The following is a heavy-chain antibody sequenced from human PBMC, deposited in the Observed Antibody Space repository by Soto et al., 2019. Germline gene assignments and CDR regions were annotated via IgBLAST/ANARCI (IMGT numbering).Heavy chain of an antibody. V-gene: IGHV1-18*01. J-gene: IGHJ4*02. Sequence: ASVKVSCKASGYTFISYGISWVRQAPGQGLEWMGWISAYNGNTNYAQKLQGRVTMTTDTSTSTAYMELRSLRSDDTAVYYCARSPRPRWYFDYWGQGTLATVYS. D-gene: IGHD2-15*01. CDR3: ARSPRPRWYFDY. CDR1: GYTFISYG. CDR2: ISAYNGNT.